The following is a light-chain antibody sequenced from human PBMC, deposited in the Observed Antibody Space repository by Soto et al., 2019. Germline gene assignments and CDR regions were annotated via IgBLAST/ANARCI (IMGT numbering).Light chain of an antibody. CDR3: GSYTDSDSPWV. Sequence: QSALTQPAFVSGSPGQSITISCTGTYSDGGSYNYVSWFQQHPGKAPQLIIYEVSNRPLGISNRFSASKSGNTASLSISGLQAEDEAEYYCGSYTDSDSPWVFGGGTKLTVL. V-gene: IGLV2-14*01. CDR2: EVS. CDR1: YSDGGSYNY. J-gene: IGLJ3*02.